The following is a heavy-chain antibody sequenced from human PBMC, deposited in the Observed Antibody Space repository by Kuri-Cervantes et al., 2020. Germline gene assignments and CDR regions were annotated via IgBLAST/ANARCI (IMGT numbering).Heavy chain of an antibody. Sequence: SETLSLTCTVSGGSISSYYWSWIRQPAGKGLEWIGRIYTSGSTNYNPSLKSRVTISVDTSKNQFSLKLSSATAADTAVYYCARGRQNYYGSGSYYPFDYWGQGTLVTVSS. CDR1: GGSISSYY. D-gene: IGHD3-10*01. CDR3: ARGRQNYYGSGSYYPFDY. CDR2: IYTSGST. V-gene: IGHV4-4*07. J-gene: IGHJ4*02.